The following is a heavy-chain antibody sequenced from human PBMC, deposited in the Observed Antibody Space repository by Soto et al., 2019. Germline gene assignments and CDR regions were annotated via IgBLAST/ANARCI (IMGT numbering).Heavy chain of an antibody. V-gene: IGHV4-31*03. CDR2: VFTSWST. Sequence: PSETLSLTCTVSGGSISSGGYHFNWIRQRPGQGLEWIGYVFTSWSTYYNPSLKSRLSMSLDTSKNQFSLKLRSVTAADTAVYYWARARDSSGLAFEIWGQGTIVTVSS. CDR1: GGSISSGGYH. D-gene: IGHD3-22*01. J-gene: IGHJ3*02. CDR3: ARARDSSGLAFEI.